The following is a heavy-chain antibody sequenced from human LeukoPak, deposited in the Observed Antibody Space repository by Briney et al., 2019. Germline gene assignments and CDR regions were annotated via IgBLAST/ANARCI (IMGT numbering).Heavy chain of an antibody. D-gene: IGHD6-13*01. CDR3: ARGLGQQLAQPVDAFDI. CDR2: IIPIFGTA. J-gene: IGHJ3*02. V-gene: IGHV1-69*01. CDR1: GGTFSSYA. Sequence: ASVKVSCKASGGTFSSYAISWVRQAPGQGLEWMGGIIPIFGTANYAQKFQGRVTITADESTSTAYMELSSLRSEDTAVYYCARGLGQQLAQPVDAFDIWGQGTMATVSS.